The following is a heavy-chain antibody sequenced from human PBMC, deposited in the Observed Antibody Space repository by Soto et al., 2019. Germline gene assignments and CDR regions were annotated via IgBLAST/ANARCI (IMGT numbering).Heavy chain of an antibody. V-gene: IGHV4-31*03. Sequence: SETLSLTCTVSGDSISTGGYYWSRIRQHPGKGLEWIGYIYYTGTTYYNPSLKSRVSISVDTSNNQFSLKVSSVTAADTAVYYCGGVPPERDSYFDDWGRRTLVAVFS. CDR1: GDSISTGGYY. CDR3: GGVPPERDSYFDD. J-gene: IGHJ4*02. CDR2: IYYTGTT. D-gene: IGHD1-1*01.